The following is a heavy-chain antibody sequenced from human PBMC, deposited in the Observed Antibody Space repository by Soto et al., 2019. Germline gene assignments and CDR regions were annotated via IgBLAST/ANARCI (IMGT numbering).Heavy chain of an antibody. J-gene: IGHJ4*02. V-gene: IGHV4-31*03. Sequence: QVQLQESGPGLVKPSQTLSLTCTVSGGSISSGGYYWSWIRQHPGKGLEWIGYIYYSGSTYYNPSLKSRVTISVDTSKNQFSLKLSSVTAADTAVYYCARANEGLDYGDYKYFDYWGQGTLVTVSS. D-gene: IGHD4-17*01. CDR3: ARANEGLDYGDYKYFDY. CDR1: GGSISSGGYY. CDR2: IYYSGST.